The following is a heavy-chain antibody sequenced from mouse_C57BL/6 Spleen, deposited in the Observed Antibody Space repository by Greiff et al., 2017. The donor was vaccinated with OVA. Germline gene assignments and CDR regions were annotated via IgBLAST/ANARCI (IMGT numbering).Heavy chain of an antibody. D-gene: IGHD1-1*01. J-gene: IGHJ4*01. Sequence: EVKLVESGGGLVKPGGSLKLSCAASGFTFSSYAMSWVRQTPEKRLEWVATISDGGSYTYYPDNVKGRFTISRDNAKNNLYLQMSQLKSEDTAMYYIARDTQYYCSSYNAMDYWGQGTSVTVSS. CDR1: GFTFSSYA. CDR2: ISDGGSYT. CDR3: ARDTQYYCSSYNAMDY. V-gene: IGHV5-4*01.